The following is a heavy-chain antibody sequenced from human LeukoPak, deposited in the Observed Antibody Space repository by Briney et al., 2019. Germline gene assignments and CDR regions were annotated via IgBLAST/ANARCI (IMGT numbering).Heavy chain of an antibody. CDR1: GFTFTSSA. V-gene: IGHV1-58*02. D-gene: IGHD7-27*01. CDR3: AAGSNWGVFDY. CDR2: IVVGSGNT. J-gene: IGHJ4*02. Sequence: GASVKVSXKASGFTFTSSAMQWVRQARGQRLEWIGWIVVGSGNTNYAQKFQERVTITRDMSTSTAYMELSSLRSEDTAVYYCAAGSNWGVFDYWGQGTLVTVSS.